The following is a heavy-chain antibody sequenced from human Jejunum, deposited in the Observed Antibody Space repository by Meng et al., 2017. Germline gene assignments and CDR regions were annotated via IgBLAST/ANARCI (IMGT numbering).Heavy chain of an antibody. D-gene: IGHD5-24*01. V-gene: IGHV1-2*06. J-gene: IGHJ4*02. Sequence: QVPMEQSGAGVRKPGASGKVSCRASGVTLNGFYMHWAPQAPGQGLEWMGRINTNTGGTNYAQNFKGSITLTRNTSTVYMEVNRLRSDDTAMYYCAGRSYNYDDYFDFWGRGTLVTVSS. CDR3: AGRSYNYDDYFDF. CDR1: GVTLNGFY. CDR2: INTNTGGT.